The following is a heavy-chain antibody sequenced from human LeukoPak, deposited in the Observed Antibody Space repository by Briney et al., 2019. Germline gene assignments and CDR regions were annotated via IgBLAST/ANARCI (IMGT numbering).Heavy chain of an antibody. CDR3: ARGPTPLRAYYYGSGSQNWFDP. CDR1: GYTFTSYD. CDR2: MNPNSGNT. V-gene: IGHV1-8*01. Sequence: ASVKVSCKASGYTFTSYDINWVRQATGQGLEWMGWMNPNSGNTGYAQKFQGRVTMTRNTSISTAYMELSSLRSEDTAVYYCARGPTPLRAYYYGSGSQNWFDPWGQGTLVTVSS. D-gene: IGHD3-10*01. J-gene: IGHJ5*02.